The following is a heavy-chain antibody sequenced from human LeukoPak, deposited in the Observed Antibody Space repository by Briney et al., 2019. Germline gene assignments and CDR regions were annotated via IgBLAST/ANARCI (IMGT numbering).Heavy chain of an antibody. V-gene: IGHV3-53*01. Sequence: AGGSLRLSCAASGFTVSSNYMSWVRQAPGKGLEWVSVIYSGGSTYYADSVKGRFTISRDNSKNTLYLQMNSLRAEDTAVYYCAKAPFSRTGVFDYWGQGTLVTVSS. CDR3: AKAPFSRTGVFDY. D-gene: IGHD4-23*01. CDR2: IYSGGST. J-gene: IGHJ4*02. CDR1: GFTVSSNY.